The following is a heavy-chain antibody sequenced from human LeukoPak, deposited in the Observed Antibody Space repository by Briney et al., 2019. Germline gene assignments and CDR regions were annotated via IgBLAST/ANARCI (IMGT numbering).Heavy chain of an antibody. Sequence: PSETLSLTCTVSGGSISSYYWSWIRQPPGKGLEWIGYIYYSGSTNYNPSLKSRVTISVDTSKNQFSLKLSSVTAADTAVYYCARGIKAWGTRGSYFGYWGRGTLVTVSS. CDR3: ARGIKAWGTRGSYFGY. CDR2: IYYSGST. J-gene: IGHJ4*02. V-gene: IGHV4-59*01. D-gene: IGHD3-16*01. CDR1: GGSISSYY.